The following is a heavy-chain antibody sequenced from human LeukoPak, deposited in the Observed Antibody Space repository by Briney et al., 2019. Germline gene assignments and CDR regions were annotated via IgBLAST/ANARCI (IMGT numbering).Heavy chain of an antibody. CDR1: GYSISSGYD. CDR2: INHSGST. J-gene: IGHJ6*03. CDR3: ARTTEGYCSSASCFGFSYSYYMDV. V-gene: IGHV4-38-2*02. D-gene: IGHD2-2*01. Sequence: SETLSLTCTVSGYSISSGYDWGWIRQPPGKGLEWIGEINHSGSTNYNPSLKSPVTIFVETSKNQFSLKLSSVTDAATAVYYCARTTEGYCSSASCFGFSYSYYMDVWGKGTTVTISS.